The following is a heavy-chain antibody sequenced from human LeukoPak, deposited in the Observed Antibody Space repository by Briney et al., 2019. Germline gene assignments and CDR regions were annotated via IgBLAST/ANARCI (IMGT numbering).Heavy chain of an antibody. Sequence: SETLSLTCTVSGGSISNYYWSWIRQPPGKGLEWIGYIYYSGSTNYNPSLKSRVTISVDTSKNQFSLKLSSVTAADTAVYYCASHKRDDSSVYYYSYYFDCWGRGTLVTVSS. V-gene: IGHV4-59*08. CDR3: ASHKRDDSSVYYYSYYFDC. D-gene: IGHD3-22*01. CDR1: GGSISNYY. J-gene: IGHJ4*02. CDR2: IYYSGST.